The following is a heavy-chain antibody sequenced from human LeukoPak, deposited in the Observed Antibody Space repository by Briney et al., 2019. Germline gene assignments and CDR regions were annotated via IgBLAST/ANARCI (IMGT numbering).Heavy chain of an antibody. V-gene: IGHV4-4*07. J-gene: IGHJ5*02. Sequence: SETLSLTCTVSGGSISSYYWTWIRQPAGKGLEWIGHIYSSGSTNYNPSLKSRVTMSVDTSKNQFSLKLSSVTAAATAVYYCARDLYCSTTRCYERESWFDPWGQGNLVTVSS. CDR3: ARDLYCSTTRCYERESWFDP. D-gene: IGHD2-2*01. CDR2: IYSSGST. CDR1: GGSISSYY.